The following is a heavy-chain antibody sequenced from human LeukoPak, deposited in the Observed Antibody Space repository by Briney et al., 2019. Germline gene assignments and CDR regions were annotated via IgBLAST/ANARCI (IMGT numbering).Heavy chain of an antibody. CDR3: ARALDYDILTGYYTGSGNWFDP. V-gene: IGHV4-61*02. Sequence: SETLSLTCTVSGGSISSGSYYWNWIRQPAGKGLEWIGRIHTSGRTNHNPSLKSRVTISVDTSKNQFSLKLSSVTAADTAVYYCARALDYDILTGYYTGSGNWFDPWGQGTLVTVSS. CDR2: IHTSGRT. CDR1: GGSISSGSYY. J-gene: IGHJ5*02. D-gene: IGHD3-9*01.